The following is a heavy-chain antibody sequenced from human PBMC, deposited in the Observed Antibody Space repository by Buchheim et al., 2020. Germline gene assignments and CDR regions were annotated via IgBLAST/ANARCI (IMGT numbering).Heavy chain of an antibody. D-gene: IGHD1-26*01. CDR3: ARTGRVGPTTFYY. J-gene: IGHJ4*02. Sequence: QVQLQQWGAGLLKPSETLSLTCAVYGESLSGYYWNWIRQPPGKGLEWIGEINHSCSTNYNPSLKSRVTISVDTSKNQFSLKLSSVTAADTAVYYCARTGRVGPTTFYYWGQGTL. CDR1: GESLSGYY. V-gene: IGHV4-34*01. CDR2: INHSCST.